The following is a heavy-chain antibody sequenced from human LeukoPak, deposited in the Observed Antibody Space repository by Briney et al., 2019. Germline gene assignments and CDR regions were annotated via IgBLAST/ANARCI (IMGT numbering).Heavy chain of an antibody. D-gene: IGHD2-15*01. CDR2: IYYPGNT. CDR3: AREGADCSGGSCAGPFDY. CDR1: GGSICSSY. V-gene: IGHV4-59*12. Sequence: PPETLSLTCTVSGGSICSSYWSWSPQPPRKGLEGIGYIYYPGNTIYNPSLKSRVTISVDTSKKQFSLKLNSVTAADTAVYYCAREGADCSGGSCAGPFDYWGQGTLVTVSS. J-gene: IGHJ4*02.